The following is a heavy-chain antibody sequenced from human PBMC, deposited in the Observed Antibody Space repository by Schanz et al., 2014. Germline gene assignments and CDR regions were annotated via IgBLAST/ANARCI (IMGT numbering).Heavy chain of an antibody. V-gene: IGHV4-61*02. CDR1: GGSISSATYY. Sequence: QVQLQESGPGLVKPSQTLSLTCTVSGGSISSATYYWSWVRQPAGKGLEWIGRIYSRGSSTYNPSRNSRFPISIDTSNTQFSRKLTSVTAADTAVYYCARDTTWRLDLWGRGTLVTVSS. CDR3: ARDTTWRLDL. D-gene: IGHD1-1*01. CDR2: IYSRGSS. J-gene: IGHJ2*01.